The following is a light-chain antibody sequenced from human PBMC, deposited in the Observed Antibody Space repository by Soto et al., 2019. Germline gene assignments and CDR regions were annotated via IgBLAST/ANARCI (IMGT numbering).Light chain of an antibody. Sequence: QSALAQPASVSGSPVQSITISCTGTSSDVCGYNYVSWYQQHPGKAPKLMIFEVSSRPSGVSNRFSGYKSGNTASLTISGLQAEDEADYYCSSYTDSRSXLTVVGKGTKVXV. CDR2: EVS. V-gene: IGLV2-14*01. CDR3: SSYTDSRSXLTV. CDR1: SSDVCGYNY. J-gene: IGLJ1*01.